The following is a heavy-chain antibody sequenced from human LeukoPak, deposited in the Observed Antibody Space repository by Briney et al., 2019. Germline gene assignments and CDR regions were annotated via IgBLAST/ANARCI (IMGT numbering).Heavy chain of an antibody. V-gene: IGHV3-7*01. J-gene: IGHJ6*03. CDR2: IKQDGNEK. CDR3: ARAFYGSGSYYNKGYYYYMDV. D-gene: IGHD3-10*01. Sequence: PGGSLRLSCAASGFTFSSYWMSWVRQAPGKGLEWVANIKQDGNEKYYVDSVKGRFTISRDNAKNSLYLQMNSLRAEDTAVYYCARAFYGSGSYYNKGYYYYMDVWGKGTTVTVSS. CDR1: GFTFSSYW.